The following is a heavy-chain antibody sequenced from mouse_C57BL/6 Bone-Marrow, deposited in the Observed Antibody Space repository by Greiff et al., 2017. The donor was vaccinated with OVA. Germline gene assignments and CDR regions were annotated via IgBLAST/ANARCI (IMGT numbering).Heavy chain of an antibody. CDR2: ISSGSSTI. J-gene: IGHJ2*01. CDR1: GFTFSDYG. D-gene: IGHD1-1*01. Sequence: VQLKESGGGLVKPGGSLKLSCAASGFTFSDYGMHWVRQAPEKGLEWVAYISSGSSTIYYADTVKGRFTISRDNAKNTLFLQMTSLRSEDTAMYYCARRAYYYGSSFFDYWGQGTTLTVSS. V-gene: IGHV5-17*01. CDR3: ARRAYYYGSSFFDY.